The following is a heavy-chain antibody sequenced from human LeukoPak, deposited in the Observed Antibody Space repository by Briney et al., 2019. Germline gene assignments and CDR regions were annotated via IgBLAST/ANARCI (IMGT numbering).Heavy chain of an antibody. J-gene: IGHJ5*02. CDR2: IIPIFGTA. CDR1: GGTFSSYA. Sequence: RASVKVSCKASGGTFSSYAISWVRQAPGQGLEWMGGIIPIFGTANYAQKFQGRVTITTDESTSTAYMELSSLRSEDTAVYYCARGRRNWFDPWGQGTLVTVSS. CDR3: ARGRRNWFDP. V-gene: IGHV1-69*05.